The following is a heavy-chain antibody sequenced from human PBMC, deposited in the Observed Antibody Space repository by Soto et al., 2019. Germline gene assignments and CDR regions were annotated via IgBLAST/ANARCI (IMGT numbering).Heavy chain of an antibody. V-gene: IGHV4-30-4*01. J-gene: IGHJ4*02. D-gene: IGHD1-26*01. CDR1: GDPITSGDYY. Sequence: QVQLQESGPGLVQPSQTLSLTCTVSGDPITSGDYYWTWIRQSPGKGLEWIGFIYYTGSFDYNPSLKSRLTILLDRSKNQFSLKLTSVTAAYTAVYYCAADWEGTDFWGQGTLVTVSS. CDR2: IYYTGSF. CDR3: AADWEGTDF.